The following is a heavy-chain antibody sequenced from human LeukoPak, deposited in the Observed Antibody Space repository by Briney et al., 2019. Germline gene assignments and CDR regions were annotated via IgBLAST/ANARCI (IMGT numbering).Heavy chain of an antibody. Sequence: GGSLRLSCAASGFTFSSYSMNCVREAPGKGVGCVSSISSSSSYIYYADSVKGRFTIYRDNAKNSLYLQMNSLRAEDTAVYYCARDAITMVRGVIVWFDPWGQGTLVTVSS. D-gene: IGHD3-10*01. CDR2: ISSSSSYI. CDR3: ARDAITMVRGVIVWFDP. J-gene: IGHJ5*02. V-gene: IGHV3-21*01. CDR1: GFTFSSYS.